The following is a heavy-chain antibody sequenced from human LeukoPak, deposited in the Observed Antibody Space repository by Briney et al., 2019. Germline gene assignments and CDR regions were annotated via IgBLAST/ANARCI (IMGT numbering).Heavy chain of an antibody. J-gene: IGHJ4*02. CDR1: GGSLTSGSYY. D-gene: IGHD4-23*01. Sequence: SETLSLTCTVSGGSLTSGSYYWAWIRQXXXXGLEWIGSIYSGGGTFYHPSLRTRVTISVDTSQKQFSLTLPSVTAADTAVYYCARRNYGGTLEYWGQGTLVTVSS. CDR2: IYSGGGT. CDR3: ARRNYGGTLEY. V-gene: IGHV4-39*01.